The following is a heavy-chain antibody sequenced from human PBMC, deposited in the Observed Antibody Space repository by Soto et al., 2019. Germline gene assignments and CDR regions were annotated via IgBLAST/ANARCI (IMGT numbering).Heavy chain of an antibody. CDR1: GFTLSYYW. CDR2: ISYDGSNK. J-gene: IGHJ3*02. D-gene: IGHD3-10*01. V-gene: IGHV3-30-3*01. Sequence: GGSLRLSCTASGFTLSYYWMHWVRQAPGKGLEWVAVISYDGSNKYYADSVKGRFTISRDNSKNTLYLQMNSLRAEDTAVYYCARDSVWGSHYYGSGPLGSYAFDIWGQGTMVTVSS. CDR3: ARDSVWGSHYYGSGPLGSYAFDI.